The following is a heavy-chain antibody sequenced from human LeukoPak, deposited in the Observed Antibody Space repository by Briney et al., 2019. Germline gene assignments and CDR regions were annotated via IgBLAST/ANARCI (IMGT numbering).Heavy chain of an antibody. J-gene: IGHJ3*02. V-gene: IGHV3-74*01. CDR3: ARVTPYSSSWYIPLDAFDI. CDR2: INSDGSST. Sequence: GGSLRLSCAASGFTFSSYWMHWVRQAPGKGLVWVSRINSDGSSTSYADSVKGRFTISRDNAKNTLYLQMNSLRAEDTAVYYCARVTPYSSSWYIPLDAFDIWGQGTMVTVSS. CDR1: GFTFSSYW. D-gene: IGHD6-13*01.